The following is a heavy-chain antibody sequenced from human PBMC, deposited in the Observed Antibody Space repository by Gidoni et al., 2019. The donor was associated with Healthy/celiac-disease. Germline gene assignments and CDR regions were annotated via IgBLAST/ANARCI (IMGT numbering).Heavy chain of an antibody. Sequence: EVQLVESGGGLVQPGGSLRLSCAASGFTFSSYWMSWVRQAPGKGLEWVANIKQDGSEKYYVDSVKGRFTISRDNAKNSLYLQMNSLRAEDTAVYYCARGGYCSSTSCGKFDPWGQGTLVTVSS. J-gene: IGHJ5*02. CDR3: ARGGYCSSTSCGKFDP. CDR2: IKQDGSEK. D-gene: IGHD2-2*03. V-gene: IGHV3-7*01. CDR1: GFTFSSYW.